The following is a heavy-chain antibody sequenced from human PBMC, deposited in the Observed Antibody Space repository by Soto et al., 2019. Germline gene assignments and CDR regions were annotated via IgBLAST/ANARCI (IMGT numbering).Heavy chain of an antibody. CDR1: GYTFTSFD. D-gene: IGHD3-3*01. J-gene: IGHJ4*02. CDR3: ARSGLSDFWQAGSFDY. V-gene: IGHV1-8*01. CDR2: MSPISGKT. Sequence: QVQLVQSGAEVKKPGASVKVACKTSGYTFTSFDINWVRQATGQGLEWMGWMSPISGKTEYAQKFQGRVTMTRNTSINTAYMDLSSLTSEDTAVYYCARSGLSDFWQAGSFDYWGQGTLVPVSS.